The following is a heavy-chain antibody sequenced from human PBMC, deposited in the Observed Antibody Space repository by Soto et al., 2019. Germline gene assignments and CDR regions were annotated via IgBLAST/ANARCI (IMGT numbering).Heavy chain of an antibody. V-gene: IGHV4-59*01. D-gene: IGHD1-26*01. J-gene: IGHJ5*02. Sequence: PSETLSLTCTVSGGSISRYYWSWIRQPPGKGLEWIGYIYYTGSTNYNPSLKSRVTISVDTSKNQFSLKLSSVTAADTAVYYCVKGGPSKFPPWGQETQVTVS. CDR3: VKGGPSKFPP. CDR2: IYYTGST. CDR1: GGSISRYY.